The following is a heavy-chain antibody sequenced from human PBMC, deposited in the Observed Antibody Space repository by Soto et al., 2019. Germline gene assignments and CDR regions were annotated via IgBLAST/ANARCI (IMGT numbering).Heavy chain of an antibody. CDR1: GFTFSSYW. CDR3: ARLASSGWYGAEYFQH. Sequence: EVQLVESGGGLVQPGGSLRLSCAASGFTFSSYWMSWVRQAPGKGLEWVANIKQDGSEKYYVDSVKGRFTISRDNAKNSLYLQMNSLRGEDTAVYYCARLASSGWYGAEYFQHWGQGTLVTVSS. CDR2: IKQDGSEK. J-gene: IGHJ1*01. V-gene: IGHV3-7*01. D-gene: IGHD6-19*01.